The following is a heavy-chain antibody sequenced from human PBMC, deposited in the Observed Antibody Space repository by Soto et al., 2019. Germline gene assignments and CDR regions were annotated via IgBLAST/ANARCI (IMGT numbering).Heavy chain of an antibody. CDR2: IYYSGST. CDR3: ARDLGEGYYGSGSYKPLYYFDY. D-gene: IGHD3-10*01. V-gene: IGHV4-59*01. CDR1: GGSISSYD. J-gene: IGHJ4*02. Sequence: PSETLSLTCPVSGGSISSYDWSWIRQPPGKGLEWIGYIYYSGSTNYNPSLKSRVTISVDTSKNQFSLELSSVTAADTAVYYCARDLGEGYYGSGSYKPLYYFDYWGQGTLVTVSS.